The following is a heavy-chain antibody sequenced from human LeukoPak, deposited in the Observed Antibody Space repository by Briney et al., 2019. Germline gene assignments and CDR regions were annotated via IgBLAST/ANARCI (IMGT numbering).Heavy chain of an antibody. J-gene: IGHJ5*02. CDR3: ARRAYSSSSGYNWFDP. CDR1: GGSISSGGYS. Sequence: SETLSLTCAVSGGSISSGGYSWSWIRQPPGKGLEWIGYIYHSGSTYYNPSLKRRVTISVDRSKNQFSLKLSSVTAADTAVYYCARRAYSSSSGYNWFDPWGQGTLVTVSS. CDR2: IYHSGST. D-gene: IGHD6-13*01. V-gene: IGHV4-30-2*01.